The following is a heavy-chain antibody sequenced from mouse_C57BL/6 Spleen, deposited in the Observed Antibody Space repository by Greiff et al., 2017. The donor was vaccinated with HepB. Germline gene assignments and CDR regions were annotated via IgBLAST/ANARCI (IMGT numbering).Heavy chain of an antibody. CDR2: INPNYGTT. CDR1: GYSFTDYN. Sequence: EVQLQQSGPELVKPGASVKISCKASGYSFTDYNMNWVKQSHGKSLEWIGVINPNYGTTSYNQKFKGKATLTVDQSSSTAYMQLNSLTSEDAAVYYCSRYTMVTTKYSAMDYWGQGTSVTVSS. V-gene: IGHV1-39*01. D-gene: IGHD2-2*01. CDR3: SRYTMVTTKYSAMDY. J-gene: IGHJ4*01.